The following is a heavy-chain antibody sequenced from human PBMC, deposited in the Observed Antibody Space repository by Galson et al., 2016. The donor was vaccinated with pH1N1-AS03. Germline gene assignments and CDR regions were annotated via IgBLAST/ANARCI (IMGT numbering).Heavy chain of an antibody. D-gene: IGHD3/OR15-3a*01. CDR1: GYSISSGFH. CDR3: AKDDNYDFWVGYFGPDF. Sequence: SETLSLTCAVSGYSISSGFHWAWVRQPPSKGLEWIGTISHSGNTYYNPSLKSRVTMSVDTSKNQFSLKLSSVTAADPAVYYCAKDDNYDFWVGYFGPDFWGQGTLITVSS. J-gene: IGHJ4*02. V-gene: IGHV4-38-2*02. CDR2: ISHSGNT.